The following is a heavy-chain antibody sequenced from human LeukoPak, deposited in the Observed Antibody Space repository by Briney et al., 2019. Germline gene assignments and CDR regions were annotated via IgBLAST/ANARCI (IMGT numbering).Heavy chain of an antibody. V-gene: IGHV4-39*01. J-gene: IGHJ5*02. CDR3: ARLEYSYGHPNWFDP. D-gene: IGHD5-18*01. CDR1: GGSISSSSYY. CDR2: IYYSGST. Sequence: PSETLSLTCTVSGGSISSSSYYWGWIRQPPGKGLEWIGSIYYSGSTYYNPSLKSRVAISVDTSKNQFSLKLSSVTAADTAVYYCARLEYSYGHPNWFDPWGQGTLVTVSS.